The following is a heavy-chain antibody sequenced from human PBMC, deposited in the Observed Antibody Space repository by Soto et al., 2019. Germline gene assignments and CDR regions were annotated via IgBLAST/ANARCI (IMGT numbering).Heavy chain of an antibody. CDR2: ISSSSITI. D-gene: IGHD3-22*01. V-gene: IGHV3-48*02. Sequence: PGGSLRLSCAASGFTFSSYSINWVRQAPWKGLEWVSYISSSSITIYYADSVKGRFNISRDNAKNSLYLQMNSLRDEDTAVYYCAISYYYDSSGYLSPFDYWGQGTLVTVFS. J-gene: IGHJ4*02. CDR3: AISYYYDSSGYLSPFDY. CDR1: GFTFSSYS.